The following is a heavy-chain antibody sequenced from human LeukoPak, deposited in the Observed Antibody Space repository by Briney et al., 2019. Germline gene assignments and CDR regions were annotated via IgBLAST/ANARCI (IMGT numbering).Heavy chain of an antibody. CDR1: GFTFSSYA. V-gene: IGHV3-23*01. J-gene: IGHJ4*02. D-gene: IGHD3-22*01. Sequence: PGGSLRLSCVASGFTFSSYAMSWVRQAPGKGLEWVSAISGSGGSTYYADSVKGRFTISRDNSKNTLYLQMNSLRAEDTAVYYCAKDQEDKYYYDSSGYDYWGQGTLVTVSS. CDR2: ISGSGGST. CDR3: AKDQEDKYYYDSSGYDY.